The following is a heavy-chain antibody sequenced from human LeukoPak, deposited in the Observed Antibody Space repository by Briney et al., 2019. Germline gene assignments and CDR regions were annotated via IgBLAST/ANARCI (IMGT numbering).Heavy chain of an antibody. J-gene: IGHJ4*02. CDR3: AKGSGNGYGSGPFDY. Sequence: GGSLRLSCVASGFTVSRNYMNWVRQAPGKGLEWVAIIYSGGRTYYADSVKGRFTISRDNSKNTLYLQMNSLTAEDTAIYFCAKGSGNGYGSGPFDYWGQGPLVTVSS. CDR1: GFTVSRNY. CDR2: IYSGGRT. D-gene: IGHD3-10*01. V-gene: IGHV3-66*01.